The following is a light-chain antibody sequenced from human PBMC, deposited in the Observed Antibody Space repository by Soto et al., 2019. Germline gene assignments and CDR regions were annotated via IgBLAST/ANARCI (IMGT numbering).Light chain of an antibody. CDR3: QQYGSSSTWT. Sequence: EIVLTQSPGTLSLSPGERATLSCRASQSVSSAYLAWYQHKPGQPPTLLIYAASSRVTGIPDRFSGSGSGTAFILTISRREPADFAVYYCQQYGSSSTWTFGQGTKVEIK. V-gene: IGKV3-20*01. CDR2: AAS. CDR1: QSVSSAY. J-gene: IGKJ1*01.